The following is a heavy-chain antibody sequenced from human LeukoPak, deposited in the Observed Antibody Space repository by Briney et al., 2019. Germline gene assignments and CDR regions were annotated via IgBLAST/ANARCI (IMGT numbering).Heavy chain of an antibody. CDR3: AKDYLSEGDPFDY. V-gene: IGHV3-23*01. D-gene: IGHD3-16*02. CDR2: ISGSGGST. CDR1: GFAFSSYA. J-gene: IGHJ4*02. Sequence: PGGSLRLSCAASGFAFSSYAMSWVRQAPGKGLEWVSAISGSGGSTYYADSVKGRFTISRDNSKNTLYLQMNSLRAEDTAVYYCAKDYLSEGDPFDYWGQGTLVTVSS.